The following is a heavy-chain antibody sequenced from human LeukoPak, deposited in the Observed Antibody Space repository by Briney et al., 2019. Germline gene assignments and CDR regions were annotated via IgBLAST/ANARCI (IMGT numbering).Heavy chain of an antibody. V-gene: IGHV4-34*01. J-gene: IGHJ4*02. CDR2: INHSGST. Sequence: ASETLSLTCAVYGGSFSGYYWSWIRQPPGMGLEWIGEINHSGSTNYNPSLKSRVTISVDTSKNQFSLKLSSVTAADTAVYYCARGPIIAAAGTFLGYWGQGTLVTVSS. CDR1: GGSFSGYY. CDR3: ARGPIIAAAGTFLGY. D-gene: IGHD6-13*01.